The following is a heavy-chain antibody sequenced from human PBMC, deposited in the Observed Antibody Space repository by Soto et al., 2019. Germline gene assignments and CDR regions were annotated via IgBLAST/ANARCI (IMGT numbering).Heavy chain of an antibody. V-gene: IGHV3-33*01. Sequence: QVQLVESGGGVVQPGRSLRLSCAASGFTFSSYGMHWVRQAPGKGLEWVAVIWYDGSNKYYADSVKGRFTISRDNSKNTLYLQMNSLRAEDTAVYYCARDRYQLLPADYYYGMDVWGQGTTVTVSS. CDR1: GFTFSSYG. D-gene: IGHD2-2*01. CDR2: IWYDGSNK. J-gene: IGHJ6*02. CDR3: ARDRYQLLPADYYYGMDV.